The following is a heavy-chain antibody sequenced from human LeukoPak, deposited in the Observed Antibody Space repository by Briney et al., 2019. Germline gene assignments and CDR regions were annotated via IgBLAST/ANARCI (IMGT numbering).Heavy chain of an antibody. J-gene: IGHJ4*02. CDR1: GFSFSRYW. D-gene: IGHD3-10*01. V-gene: IGHV3-74*01. CDR2: INSDGSRT. CDR3: ARDVGEYQILGFDY. Sequence: GGSLRLSCAASGFSFSRYWMHWVRQAPGKGLVWVSRINSDGSRTNYADSVKGRFTISRDNAKNTLYLQMNSLRAEDTAIYYGARDVGEYQILGFDYWGQGTLVTVSS.